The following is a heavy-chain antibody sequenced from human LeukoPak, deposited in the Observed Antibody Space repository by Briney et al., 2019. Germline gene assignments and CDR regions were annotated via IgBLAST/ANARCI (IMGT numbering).Heavy chain of an antibody. CDR2: IYYSGST. CDR3: ARHGRSYYDSSGYNFDY. D-gene: IGHD3-22*01. J-gene: IGHJ4*02. CDR1: GGSISIYY. Sequence: SETLSLTCTVSGGSISIYYWSWIRQPPGKGLEWIGYIYYSGSTNYNPSLKSRVTISVDTSKNQFSLKLSSVTAADTAVYYCARHGRSYYDSSGYNFDYWGQGTLVTVSS. V-gene: IGHV4-59*08.